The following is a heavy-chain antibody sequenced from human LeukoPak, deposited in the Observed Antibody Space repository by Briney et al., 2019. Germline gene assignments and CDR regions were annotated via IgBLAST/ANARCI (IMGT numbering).Heavy chain of an antibody. D-gene: IGHD3-22*01. Sequence: GGSLRLSCAASGFSFSSYAMTWVRRALGKGLEWVSTISATSSGTFYADSVKGRFSISRDNSKNTMFLQINSLSAEDTALYYCAKSILSACGYYFDSWGQGALLSVSS. CDR2: ISATSSGT. J-gene: IGHJ4*02. CDR3: AKSILSACGYYFDS. CDR1: GFSFSSYA. V-gene: IGHV3-23*01.